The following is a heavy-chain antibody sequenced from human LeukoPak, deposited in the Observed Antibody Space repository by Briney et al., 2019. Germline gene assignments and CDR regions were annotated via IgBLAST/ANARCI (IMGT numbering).Heavy chain of an antibody. CDR3: ARVRVTPYISIDP. CDR2: INHSGST. V-gene: IGHV4-34*01. Sequence: SETLSLTCAVYGGSFSGYYWSWIRQPPGKGLEWIGEINHSGSTNYNPSLKSRVTISVDTSKNQFSLKLSSVTAADTAVYYCARVRVTPYISIDPWGQGTLVTVSS. J-gene: IGHJ5*02. CDR1: GGSFSGYY. D-gene: IGHD4-23*01.